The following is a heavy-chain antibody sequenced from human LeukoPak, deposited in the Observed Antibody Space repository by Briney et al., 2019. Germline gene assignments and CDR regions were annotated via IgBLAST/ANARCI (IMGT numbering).Heavy chain of an antibody. CDR2: ISYDGSNK. Sequence: GGSLRLSCAASGFTFSSYAMHWVRQAPGKGLEWVAVISYDGSNKYYADSVKGRFTISRDNSKNTLYLQMNSLRAEDTAVYYCAREVGTSDQNFDYWGQGTLVTVSS. CDR3: AREVGTSDQNFDY. J-gene: IGHJ4*02. V-gene: IGHV3-30-3*01. D-gene: IGHD1-14*01. CDR1: GFTFSSYA.